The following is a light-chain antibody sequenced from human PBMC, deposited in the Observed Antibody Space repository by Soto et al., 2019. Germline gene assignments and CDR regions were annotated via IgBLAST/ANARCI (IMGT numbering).Light chain of an antibody. V-gene: IGLV1-40*01. CDR3: QSYDSSLSGSNVV. CDR2: GNS. Sequence: QSVLTQPPSVCGAPGQRVTISCTGSSSNIGAGYDVHWYQQLPGTAPKLLIYGNSNRPSGVPDRFSGSKSGTSASLAITGLQAEDEADYYCQSYDSSLSGSNVVFGGGTQLTVL. CDR1: SSNIGAGYD. J-gene: IGLJ2*01.